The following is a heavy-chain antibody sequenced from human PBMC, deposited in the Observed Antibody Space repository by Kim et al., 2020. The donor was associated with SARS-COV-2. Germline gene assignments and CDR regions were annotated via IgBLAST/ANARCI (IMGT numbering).Heavy chain of an antibody. D-gene: IGHD1-26*01. CDR1: GGSISSGDYY. CDR2: IYYSGST. Sequence: SETLSLTCTVSGGSISSGDYYWSWIRQPPGKGLEWIGYIYYSGSTYYNPSLKSRVTISVDTSKNQFSLKLSSVTAADTAVYYCARTQREGPFDYWGQGTLVTVSS. J-gene: IGHJ4*02. V-gene: IGHV4-30-4*01. CDR3: ARTQREGPFDY.